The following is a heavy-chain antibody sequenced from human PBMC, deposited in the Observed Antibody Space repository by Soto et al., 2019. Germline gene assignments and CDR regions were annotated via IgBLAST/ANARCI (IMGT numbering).Heavy chain of an antibody. CDR3: ARINIVVVPAATIYYYYYMDV. J-gene: IGHJ6*03. Sequence: SETLSLTCTVSGGSISSGGYYWSWIRQHPGKGLEWIGYIYYSGSTYYNPSLKSRVTISVDTSKNQFSLKLSSVTAADTAVYYCARINIVVVPAATIYYYYYMDVWGKGTTVTVSS. D-gene: IGHD2-2*01. CDR1: GGSISSGGYY. CDR2: IYYSGST. V-gene: IGHV4-31*03.